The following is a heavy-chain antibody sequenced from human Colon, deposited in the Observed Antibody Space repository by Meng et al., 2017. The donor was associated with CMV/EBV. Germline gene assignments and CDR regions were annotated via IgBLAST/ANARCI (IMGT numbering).Heavy chain of an antibody. CDR2: IRTGGET. CDR1: GFTFNTYA. J-gene: IGHJ4*02. CDR3: AKAIDFDS. V-gene: IGHV3-23*01. Sequence: GESLKISCTASGFTFNTYALNWVRQAPGKGLEWVAGIRTGGETFYAGSVKGRFAISRDDSRNTLYLQMNSLRGEDTVLYYCAKAIDFDSWGQGPLVTVSS.